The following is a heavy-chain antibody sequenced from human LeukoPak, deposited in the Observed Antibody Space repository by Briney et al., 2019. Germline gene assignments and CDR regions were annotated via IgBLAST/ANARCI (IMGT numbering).Heavy chain of an antibody. CDR3: ARGYAGKSFKYFQH. CDR2: INPNSGGT. Sequence: GASVKVSCKASGYTFTGYYMHWVRQAPGQGLEWMRWINPNSGGTNYAQKFQGRVTMTRDTSIGTAYMEPSRLRSDDTAVYYCARGYAGKSFKYFQHWGQGTLVTVSS. J-gene: IGHJ1*01. D-gene: IGHD2-2*01. CDR1: GYTFTGYY. V-gene: IGHV1-2*02.